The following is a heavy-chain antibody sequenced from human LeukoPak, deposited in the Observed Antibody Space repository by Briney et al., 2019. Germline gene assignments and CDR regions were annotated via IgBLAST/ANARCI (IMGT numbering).Heavy chain of an antibody. CDR1: GDSISSSNW. Sequence: SETLSLTCAVSGDSISSSNWWSWVRQPPGKGLDWIGEISHAGSTKYNPSLKNRVTISKDNSKNQFSLKLNSVTAADTAVYYCMRSGGWWSLDYWGQGALVTVSS. D-gene: IGHD2-8*02. J-gene: IGHJ4*02. V-gene: IGHV4-4*02. CDR3: MRSGGWWSLDY. CDR2: ISHAGST.